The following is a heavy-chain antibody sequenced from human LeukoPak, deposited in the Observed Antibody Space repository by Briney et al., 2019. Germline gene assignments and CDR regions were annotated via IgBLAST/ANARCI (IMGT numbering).Heavy chain of an antibody. CDR2: VSGSGGST. J-gene: IGHJ3*02. D-gene: IGHD6-19*01. V-gene: IGHV3-23*01. Sequence: PGGSLRLSCAASGFTFSSYAMSWVRQAPGKGLEWVSAVSGSGGSTYYADSVKGRFTISRDNSKNTLYLQMNSLRAEDTAVYYCAKPDSSGWYRLAFDIWGQGTMVTVSS. CDR3: AKPDSSGWYRLAFDI. CDR1: GFTFSSYA.